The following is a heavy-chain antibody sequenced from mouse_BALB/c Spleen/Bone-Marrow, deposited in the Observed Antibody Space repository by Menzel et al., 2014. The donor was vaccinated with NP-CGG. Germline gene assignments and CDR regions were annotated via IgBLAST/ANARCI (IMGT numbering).Heavy chain of an antibody. J-gene: IGHJ4*01. CDR3: ARDAMDY. V-gene: IGHV1S137*01. CDR1: GYTFTDYA. Sequence: VQLQQSGAELVRPGVSVKISCKGSGYTFTDYAMHWVKRSHAKSLEWIGVISTYYGDASYTQKFKGKATMTVDKSSSTAYMELARLTSEDSAIYYCARDAMDYWGQGTSVTVSS. CDR2: ISTYYGDA.